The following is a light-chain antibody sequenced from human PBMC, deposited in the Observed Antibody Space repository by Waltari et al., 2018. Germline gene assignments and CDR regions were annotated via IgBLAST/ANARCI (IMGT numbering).Light chain of an antibody. Sequence: QSVLTQPPSASGTLGQRVTISCSGSRSNIGSNVVSWYQQLPGTAPRLIIPSPHQRPPGAPNRFSGSKSGTSASLAISGLQAADEADYYCSAWDDSLNGPVVFGGGTKLTVL. CDR3: SAWDDSLNGPVV. J-gene: IGLJ2*01. CDR2: SPH. V-gene: IGLV1-44*01. CDR1: RSNIGSNV.